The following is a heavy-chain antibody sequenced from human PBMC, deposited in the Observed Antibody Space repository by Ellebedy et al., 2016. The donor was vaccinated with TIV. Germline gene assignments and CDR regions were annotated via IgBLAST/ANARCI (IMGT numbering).Heavy chain of an antibody. J-gene: IGHJ4*02. V-gene: IGHV3-30-3*01. CDR3: ARYYDSSRSLDY. D-gene: IGHD3-22*01. CDR1: GFTFSSYW. Sequence: GESLKISXAASGFTFSSYWMSWVRQAPGKGLEWVAVISYDGSNKYYADSVKGRFTISRDNSKNTLYLQMNSLRAEDTAVYYCARYYDSSRSLDYWGQGTLVTVSS. CDR2: ISYDGSNK.